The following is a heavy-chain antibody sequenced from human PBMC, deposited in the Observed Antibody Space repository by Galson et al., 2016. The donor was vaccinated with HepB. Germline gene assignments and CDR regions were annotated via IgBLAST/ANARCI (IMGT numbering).Heavy chain of an antibody. J-gene: IGHJ4*02. Sequence: SLRLSCAASGFTFSSYTMNWVRQAPGKGLEWVSLIGGTSGRTYYADSVKGRFTISRDNSKNTLYLQMNSRRAEDTAGYYCAKRGVWDVHYFDYWGQGTLVTVSS. V-gene: IGHV3-23*01. CDR1: GFTFSSYT. CDR3: AKRGVWDVHYFDY. D-gene: IGHD3-16*01. CDR2: IGGTSGRT.